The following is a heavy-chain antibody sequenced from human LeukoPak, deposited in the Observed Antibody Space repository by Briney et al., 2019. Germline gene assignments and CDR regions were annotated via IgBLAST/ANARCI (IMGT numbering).Heavy chain of an antibody. CDR1: GYTFSDYY. CDR3: TRDASISGALDFFDF. J-gene: IGHJ4*01. Sequence: ASVKVSCKSSGYTFSDYYMHWVRQAPGQGLEWMGWISPNSGGTKYAQKFQGRVTITRDTSITTVYMELSSLGFDDTAIYYCTRDASISGALDFFDFWGHGTLVTVSS. V-gene: IGHV1-2*02. D-gene: IGHD3-3*01. CDR2: ISPNSGGT.